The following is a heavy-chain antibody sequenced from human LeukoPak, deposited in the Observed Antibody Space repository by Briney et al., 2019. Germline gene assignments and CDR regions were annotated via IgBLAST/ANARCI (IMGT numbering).Heavy chain of an antibody. CDR2: IYYSGST. J-gene: IGHJ4*02. CDR3: ARNSVPSFYSDTSGYFYY. Sequence: SETLSLTCTVSGGSISSSSYYWGWIRQPPGKGLEWIGSIYYSGSTYYNPSLKSRVTISVDTSKNQFSLKLSSVTAADTAVYYCARNSVPSFYSDTSGYFYYWGQGTLVTVSS. CDR1: GGSISSSSYY. V-gene: IGHV4-39*07. D-gene: IGHD3-22*01.